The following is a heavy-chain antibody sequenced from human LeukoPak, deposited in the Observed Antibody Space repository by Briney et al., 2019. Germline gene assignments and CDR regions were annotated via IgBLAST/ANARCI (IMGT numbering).Heavy chain of an antibody. J-gene: IGHJ4*02. V-gene: IGHV6-1*01. CDR1: GDSVSSNSAA. CDR2: TYYRSKWYT. Sequence: SQTLSLTCAISGDSVSSNSAAWNWIRQSPSRGLEWLGRTYYRSKWYTDYAVSVKSRITVNADTSKNQFSLRLNSVTPEDTAVYYCARDAPGGTTIFDYWGQGTLVTVSS. CDR3: ARDAPGGTTIFDY. D-gene: IGHD1-14*01.